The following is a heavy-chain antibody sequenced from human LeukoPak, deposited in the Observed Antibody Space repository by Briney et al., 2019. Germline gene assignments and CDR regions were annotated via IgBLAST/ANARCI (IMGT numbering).Heavy chain of an antibody. D-gene: IGHD6-13*01. V-gene: IGHV4-39*07. Sequence: SETLSLTCNVSGGSISSSSYYWGWIRQPPGKGLEWIGSIYYSGSTNYNPSLKSRVTMSVDTSKNQFSLKLSSVTAADTAVYYCARADIAAAGYYFDYWGQGTLVTVSS. CDR3: ARADIAAAGYYFDY. CDR1: GGSISSSSYY. J-gene: IGHJ4*02. CDR2: IYYSGST.